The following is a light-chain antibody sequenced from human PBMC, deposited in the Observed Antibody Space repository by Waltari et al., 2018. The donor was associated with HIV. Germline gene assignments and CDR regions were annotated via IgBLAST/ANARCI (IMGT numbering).Light chain of an antibody. CDR3: AAWDGSLRGGV. Sequence: QSVLTQPPSASGTPGQRVTISCSGSSSNIGINDVSWYQHRPGTAPKLLIFTNNPRPSWVPDRFSSSLAIRALQSDDEADYYGAAWDGSLRGGVFGGGTKLTV. J-gene: IGLJ3*02. CDR2: TNN. V-gene: IGLV1-47*01. CDR1: SSNIGIND.